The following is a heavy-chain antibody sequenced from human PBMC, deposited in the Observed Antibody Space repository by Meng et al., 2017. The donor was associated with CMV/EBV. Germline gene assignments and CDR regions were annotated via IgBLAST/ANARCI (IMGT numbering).Heavy chain of an antibody. J-gene: IGHJ6*02. CDR1: GGSISSSSYY. V-gene: IGHV4-39*07. D-gene: IGHD3-3*01. Sequence: SETLSLTCTVSGGSISSSSYYWGWIRQPPGKGLEWIGSIYYSGSTYYNPSLKSRVTISVDTSKNQFSLKLSSVTAADTAVYYCARDNTIFGVDARGMDVWGQGTTVIVSS. CDR2: IYYSGST. CDR3: ARDNTIFGVDARGMDV.